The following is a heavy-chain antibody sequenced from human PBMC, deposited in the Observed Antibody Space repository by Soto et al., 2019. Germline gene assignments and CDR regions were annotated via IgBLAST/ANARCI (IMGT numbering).Heavy chain of an antibody. V-gene: IGHV1-69*02. CDR3: AGALPTVVRGELTGGV. Sequence: QVQLVQSGAEVKKPGSSVKVSCKASGGTFSSYTISWVRQAPGQGLEWMGRIIPILGIAHYAQKFQGRVTITADKSTSTAYMELSSLRSEDTAVYYCAGALPTVVRGELTGGVWGQGTMVTVSS. CDR1: GGTFSSYT. CDR2: IIPILGIA. J-gene: IGHJ3*01. D-gene: IGHD3-10*01.